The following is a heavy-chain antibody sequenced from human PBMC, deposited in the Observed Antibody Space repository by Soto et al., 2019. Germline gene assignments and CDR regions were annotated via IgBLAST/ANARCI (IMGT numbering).Heavy chain of an antibody. V-gene: IGHV1-69*12. Sequence: QVQLVQSGAEVKKPGSSVKVSCKASGGTFSSYAISWVRQAPGQGLEWMGGIIPIFGTANYAQKFQGRVTITADESTSTAYRELSSLRSEDTAVYYCARDLVITMVRGVGFDYWGQGTLVTVSS. CDR3: ARDLVITMVRGVGFDY. CDR2: IIPIFGTA. D-gene: IGHD3-10*01. CDR1: GGTFSSYA. J-gene: IGHJ4*02.